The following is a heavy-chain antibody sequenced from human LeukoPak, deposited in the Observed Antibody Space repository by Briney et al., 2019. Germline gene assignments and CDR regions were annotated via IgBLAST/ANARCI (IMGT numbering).Heavy chain of an antibody. Sequence: HGESLKISCKGSGYSFTSYWIGWVRQMPGKGLAWMGIIYPGDSDTRYSPSFQGQVTISADKSISTAYLQWSSLKASDTAMYYCARQGDCSSTSCYNRDNWFDPWGQGTLVTVSS. CDR2: IYPGDSDT. CDR1: GYSFTSYW. J-gene: IGHJ5*02. CDR3: ARQGDCSSTSCYNRDNWFDP. V-gene: IGHV5-51*01. D-gene: IGHD2-2*01.